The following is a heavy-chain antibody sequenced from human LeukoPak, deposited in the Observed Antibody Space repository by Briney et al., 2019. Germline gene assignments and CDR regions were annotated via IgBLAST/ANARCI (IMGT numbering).Heavy chain of an antibody. V-gene: IGHV4-39*07. Sequence: PSETLSLTCSVSGASIDSGDSGGYYWAWLRQPPGKGLEWIGSVYYSGSLKYNPSLKGRVSISRDMSKNQFFLNLNSVNATDTAVYYCARRDYAAWFDPWGQGTLVTAPS. J-gene: IGHJ5*02. CDR2: VYYSGSL. CDR1: GASIDSGDSGGYY. D-gene: IGHD4/OR15-4a*01. CDR3: ARRDYAAWFDP.